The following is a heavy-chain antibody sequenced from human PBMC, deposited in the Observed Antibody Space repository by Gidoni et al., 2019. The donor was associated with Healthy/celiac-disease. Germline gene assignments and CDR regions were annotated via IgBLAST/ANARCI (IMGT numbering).Heavy chain of an antibody. CDR2: IYYSGST. J-gene: IGHJ4*02. V-gene: IGHV4-31*03. Sequence: QVQLQESGPGLVKPSQTLSLPCTVSGGSTRRGGYYWSWIRQHPGKGLEWIGYIYYSGSTYYNPSLKSRVTISVDTSKSQFSLKLSSVTAADTAVYYCARTALMNLASFDYWGQGTLVTVSS. CDR1: GGSTRRGGYY. CDR3: ARTALMNLASFDY.